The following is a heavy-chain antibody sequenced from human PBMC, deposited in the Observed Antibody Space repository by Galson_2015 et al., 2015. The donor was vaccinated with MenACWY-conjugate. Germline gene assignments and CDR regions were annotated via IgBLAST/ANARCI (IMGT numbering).Heavy chain of an antibody. Sequence: SLRLSCAVSGFTVSSNYMSWVRQAPGKGLEWVSVIYSDLTAYYADSVKGRFSISRDNSKSTVYLQLAGLRAEDTAMYYCARGPTYNWNDKYFDYWGRGTLVTVSS. CDR1: GFTVSSNY. J-gene: IGHJ4*02. V-gene: IGHV3-53*01. D-gene: IGHD1-20*01. CDR2: IYSDLTA. CDR3: ARGPTYNWNDKYFDY.